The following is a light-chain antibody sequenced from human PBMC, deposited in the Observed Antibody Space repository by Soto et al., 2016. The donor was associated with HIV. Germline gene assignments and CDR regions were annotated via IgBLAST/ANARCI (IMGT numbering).Light chain of an antibody. CDR3: MRARQTPYT. V-gene: IGKV2-28*01. Sequence: DIVMTQSPLSLSVTPGEPASISCTSSQSLLRNDGFNYLDWYLQKPGQSPQLVIYLGSHRASGVPDRFSGSGSGTDFTLNINRVEAEDVGVYYCMRARQTPYTFGLGDQAGDQ. CDR1: QSLLRNDGFNY. CDR2: LGS. J-gene: IGKJ2*01.